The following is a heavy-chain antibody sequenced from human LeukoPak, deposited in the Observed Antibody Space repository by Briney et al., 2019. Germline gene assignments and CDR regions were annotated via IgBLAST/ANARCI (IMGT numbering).Heavy chain of an antibody. CDR2: IIPIFGTA. D-gene: IGHD5-24*01. CDR1: LGTFSSYA. CDR3: ASRHPRDGYNYAFDI. J-gene: IGHJ3*02. Sequence: GASVKVSCKACLGTFSSYAISWVRQAPGQGLEWMGRIIPIFGTANYAQKFQGRVTITTDESTSTAYMELSSLRSEDTAVYYCASRHPRDGYNYAFDIWGQGTMVTVSS. V-gene: IGHV1-69*05.